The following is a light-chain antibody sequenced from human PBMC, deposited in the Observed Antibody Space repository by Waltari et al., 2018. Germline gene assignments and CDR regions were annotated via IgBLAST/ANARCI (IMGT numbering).Light chain of an antibody. CDR1: TSDVGGYDY. J-gene: IGLJ1*01. CDR2: DVS. Sequence: QSALTQPASVSGSPGQSITISCTGTTSDVGGYDYVSWYQQHPGKAPKLMIYDVSYRPSGVSNRFSGSKSGNTASLTISRLQDEDEADYYCTSYTSSGTCVFGSGTKVTVL. CDR3: TSYTSSGTCV. V-gene: IGLV2-14*03.